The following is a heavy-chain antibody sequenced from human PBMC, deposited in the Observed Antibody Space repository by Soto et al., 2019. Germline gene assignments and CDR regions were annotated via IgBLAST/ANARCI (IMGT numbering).Heavy chain of an antibody. V-gene: IGHV1-8*01. D-gene: IGHD3-9*01. J-gene: IGHJ5*02. CDR2: MNPNSGNT. CDR3: ARGSRALILPYFDLGSDAGWFDP. Sequence: QVQLVQSGAEVKKPGASVKVSCKASGYTFTSYDINWVRQATGQGLEWMGWMNPNSGNTGYAQKFQGRVTMTRTTSLSTAYMDLSSMRSDDTAVYYCARGSRALILPYFDLGSDAGWFDPWGQGTLATVSS. CDR1: GYTFTSYD.